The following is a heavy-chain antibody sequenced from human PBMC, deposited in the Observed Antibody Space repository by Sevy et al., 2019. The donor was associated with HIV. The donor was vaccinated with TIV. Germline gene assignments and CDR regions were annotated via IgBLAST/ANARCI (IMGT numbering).Heavy chain of an antibody. V-gene: IGHV1-18*01. CDR3: AGEGYGRAYYDFWSGYLSNYYYYMDV. J-gene: IGHJ6*03. Sequence: ASVKVSCKASGYTFTSYGISWVRQAPGQGLEWMGWISAYNGNTNYAQKLQGRVTMTTDTSTSTAYMELRSLGSDDTVGYYCAGEGYGRAYYDFWSGYLSNYYYYMDVWGKGTTVTVSS. D-gene: IGHD3-3*01. CDR1: GYTFTSYG. CDR2: ISAYNGNT.